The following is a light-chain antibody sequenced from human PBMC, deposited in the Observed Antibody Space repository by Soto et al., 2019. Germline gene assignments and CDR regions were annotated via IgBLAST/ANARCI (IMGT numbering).Light chain of an antibody. J-gene: IGLJ1*01. CDR3: AAWDDTSSFV. CDR2: TND. V-gene: IGLV1-44*01. CDR1: SSNIGRNT. Sequence: QSVLTQPPSASGTPGQRVIISCSGGSSNIGRNTVNWYQHLPGTAPRLLIYTNDQRPSGVPDRFSGSKSGTSASLAISGLQSEDEADYYCAAWDDTSSFVFGTGTKLTV.